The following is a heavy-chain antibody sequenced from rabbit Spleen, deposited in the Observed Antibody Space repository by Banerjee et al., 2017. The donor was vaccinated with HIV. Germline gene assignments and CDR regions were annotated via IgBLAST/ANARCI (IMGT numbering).Heavy chain of an antibody. CDR2: VDTGSRDFS. D-gene: IGHD8-1*01. J-gene: IGHJ6*01. V-gene: IGHV1S40*01. Sequence: LVESGGDLVQPGASLTVTCTASGVDFSAYNFMCWVRQAPGKGLEWIACVDTGSRDFSYYASWAKGRFTISKTSSTTVTLQMTSLTVADTATYFCARDTGSSFSSYGMDLWGQGTL. CDR3: ARDTGSSFSSYGMDL. CDR1: GVDFSAYNF.